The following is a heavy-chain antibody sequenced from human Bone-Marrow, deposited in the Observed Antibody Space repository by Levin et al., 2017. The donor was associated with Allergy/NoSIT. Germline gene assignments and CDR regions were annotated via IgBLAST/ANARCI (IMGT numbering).Heavy chain of an antibody. CDR2: ISSSSSYT. D-gene: IGHD6-19*01. CDR1: GFTFSDYY. V-gene: IGHV3-11*05. CDR3: ARDFGSGYSSGWYGWQDY. J-gene: IGHJ4*02. Sequence: GESLKISCAASGFTFSDYYMSWIRQAPGKGLEWVSYISSSSSYTNYADSVKGRFTISRDNAKNSLYLQMNSLRAEDTAVYYCARDFGSGYSSGWYGWQDYWGQGTLVTVSS.